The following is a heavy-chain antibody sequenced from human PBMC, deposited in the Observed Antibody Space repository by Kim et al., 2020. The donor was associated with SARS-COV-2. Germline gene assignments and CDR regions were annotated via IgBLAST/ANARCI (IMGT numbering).Heavy chain of an antibody. CDR1: GFNFSSYS. CDR2: LKQDGSEK. J-gene: IGHJ5*02. CDR3: ARGTFCVIPICYHTSWFDP. D-gene: IGHD2-2*01. Sequence: GGSLRLSGAASGFNFSSYSMTWVRQAPGKGLEWVANLKQDGSEKYYVDSVKGRFTISRDNAKNSLYLQMNSLRADDTAVYYCARGTFCVIPICYHTSWFDPWGQGTLVTVSS. V-gene: IGHV3-7*03.